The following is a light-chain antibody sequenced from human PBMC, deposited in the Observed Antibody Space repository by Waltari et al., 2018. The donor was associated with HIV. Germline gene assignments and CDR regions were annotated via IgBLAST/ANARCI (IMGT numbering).Light chain of an antibody. Sequence: QSVLTQPPSASGTPGQRVTIPCSGSSSNIGSNTEHWHQPPPGTAPKLLIYSYNQRPSGVPDRFSGSKSGTSASLAISGLQSEDEAHYYCASWDDSLNGYVFGTGTKVTVL. CDR2: SYN. V-gene: IGLV1-44*01. J-gene: IGLJ1*01. CDR3: ASWDDSLNGYV. CDR1: SSNIGSNT.